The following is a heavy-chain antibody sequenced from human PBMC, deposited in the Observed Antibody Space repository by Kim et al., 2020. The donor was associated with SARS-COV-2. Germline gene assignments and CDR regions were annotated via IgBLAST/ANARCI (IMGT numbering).Heavy chain of an antibody. CDR1: GYTFTSYA. CDR2: INTNTGNP. J-gene: IGHJ6*02. D-gene: IGHD5-18*01. V-gene: IGHV7-4-1*02. Sequence: ASVKVSCKASGYTFTSYAMNWVRQAPGQGLEWMGWINTNTGNPTYAQGFTGRFVFSLDTSVSTAYLQISSLKAEDTAVYYCARGGYSYGLYYYYYGMDVWGQGTTVTVSS. CDR3: ARGGYSYGLYYYYYGMDV.